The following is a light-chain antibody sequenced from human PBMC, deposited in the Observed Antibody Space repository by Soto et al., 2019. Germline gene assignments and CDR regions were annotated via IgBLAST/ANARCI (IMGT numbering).Light chain of an antibody. Sequence: EIVLTQSPGTLSLSPGERATLSCRASQSVRSNYLAWYQQKPGQAPRLLIYGASSRATGIPDRFSGSGSGTEFTLIISGLQPEDSATYYCQQYTNTNNPWMFGQGTKVEI. CDR1: QSVRSNY. CDR2: GAS. J-gene: IGKJ1*01. V-gene: IGKV3-20*01. CDR3: QQYTNTNNPWM.